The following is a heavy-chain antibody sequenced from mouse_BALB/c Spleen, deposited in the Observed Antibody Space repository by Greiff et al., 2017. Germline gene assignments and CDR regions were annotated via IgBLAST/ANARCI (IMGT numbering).Heavy chain of an antibody. D-gene: IGHD2-3*01. Sequence: VQLKESGAELVRPGALVKLSCKASGFNIKDYYMHWVKQRPEQGLEWIGWIDPENGNTIYDPKFQGKASITADTSSNTAYLQLSSLTSEDTAVYYCARCDGYYDYWGQGTTLTVSS. CDR1: GFNIKDYY. CDR3: ARCDGYYDY. V-gene: IGHV14-1*02. J-gene: IGHJ2*01. CDR2: IDPENGNT.